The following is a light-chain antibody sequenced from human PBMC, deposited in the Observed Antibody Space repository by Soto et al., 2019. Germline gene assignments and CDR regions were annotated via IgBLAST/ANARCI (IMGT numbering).Light chain of an antibody. CDR3: QEYYTTRT. J-gene: IGKJ1*01. CDR1: QSVLYSSNNKNY. CDR2: WAS. V-gene: IGKV4-1*01. Sequence: DIVMTQSPDSLAVSLGERATINCKSSQSVLYSSNNKNYLAWYQQKPGQPPKLLIYWASTRESGVPDRFSGSGSGTDFTLTISCLQAEDVGVYFCQEYYTTRTFGQGTKVEIK.